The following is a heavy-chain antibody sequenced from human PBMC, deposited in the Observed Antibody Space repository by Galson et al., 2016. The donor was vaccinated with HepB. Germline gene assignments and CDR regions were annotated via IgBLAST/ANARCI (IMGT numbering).Heavy chain of an antibody. Sequence: SCAASGFIFTNYAMSWVRQAPGQGLEWMGCIFPRSGATNYTQKFQDRVTMTADTSVSTVYMELSSLRSDDTAVYYCAGDGATVGTSPDYWGQGTLVTVSS. V-gene: IGHV1-2*02. CDR3: AGDGATVGTSPDY. D-gene: IGHD4-23*01. CDR1: GFIFTNYA. J-gene: IGHJ4*02. CDR2: IFPRSGAT.